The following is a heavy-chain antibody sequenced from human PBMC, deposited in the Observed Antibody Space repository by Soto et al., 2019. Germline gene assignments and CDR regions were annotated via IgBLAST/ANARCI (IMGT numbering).Heavy chain of an antibody. V-gene: IGHV1-3*01. CDR3: ARDGYCSSTSCPDVGYNWFDP. Sequence: ASVKVSCKASGYTFTSYAMHWVRQAPGQRLEWMGWINAGNGNTKYSQKFQGRVTITRDTSASTAYMELSSLRSEDTAVYYCARDGYCSSTSCPDVGYNWFDPWGQGTLVTVSS. CDR1: GYTFTSYA. D-gene: IGHD2-2*01. J-gene: IGHJ5*02. CDR2: INAGNGNT.